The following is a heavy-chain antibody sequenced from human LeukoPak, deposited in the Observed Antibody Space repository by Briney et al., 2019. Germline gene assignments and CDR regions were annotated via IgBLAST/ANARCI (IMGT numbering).Heavy chain of an antibody. CDR3: ARAGWMATKYYSYYYGIDV. J-gene: IGHJ6*02. Sequence: PSQTLSLTCTVSGGSLSSGSYYWRWLRQPAGRGLEGIGRINNSGSTNYNPSRKSRVTISVDTSKNQFSLKLSSVTAADTAVYYCARAGWMATKYYSYYYGIDVWGQGTPVTVSS. V-gene: IGHV4-61*02. D-gene: IGHD5-24*01. CDR1: GGSLSSGSYY. CDR2: INNSGST.